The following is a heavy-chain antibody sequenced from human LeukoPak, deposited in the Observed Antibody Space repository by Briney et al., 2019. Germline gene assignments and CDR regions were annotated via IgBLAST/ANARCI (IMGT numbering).Heavy chain of an antibody. CDR3: ARVGYCSGGSCYPGHHWFDP. CDR1: GDSVSSNSAA. J-gene: IGHJ5*02. D-gene: IGHD2-15*01. CDR2: TYYRSKWYN. V-gene: IGHV6-1*01. Sequence: SQTLSLTCAISGDSVSSNSAAWNWIRQSPSRGLEWLGRTYYRSKWYNDYAVSVKSRITINPDTSKNQFSLQLNSVTPEDTAVYYCARVGYCSGGSCYPGHHWFDPWGQGTLVTVSS.